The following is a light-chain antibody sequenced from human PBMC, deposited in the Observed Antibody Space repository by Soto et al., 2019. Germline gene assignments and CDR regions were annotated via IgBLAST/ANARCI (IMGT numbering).Light chain of an antibody. Sequence: EIVMTQSPATLSVSPGEKATLSCRASQSVSSNLAWYQQKPGQTPRLLIYGASTRATGIPARFSGSGSGTEFTLTISSLQSEDFAVYYCLQYNSQETFGQGTKLEIK. CDR2: GAS. CDR3: LQYNSQET. V-gene: IGKV3-15*01. CDR1: QSVSSN. J-gene: IGKJ2*01.